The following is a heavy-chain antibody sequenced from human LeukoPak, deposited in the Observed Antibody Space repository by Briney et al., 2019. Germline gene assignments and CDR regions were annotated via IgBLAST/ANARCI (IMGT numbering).Heavy chain of an antibody. CDR2: ISYSGST. J-gene: IGHJ5*02. CDR3: ARGGQLNWFDP. D-gene: IGHD5-18*01. CDR1: GDSISSSY. Sequence: PSKTLSLTCTVSGDSISSSYWSWIRQPPGKGLEWIGYISYSGSTSSNPSLRSRVTISVDTSKNQFSLRLTSVTAADTAMYYCARGGQLNWFDPWGQGTLVTVSS. V-gene: IGHV4-59*01.